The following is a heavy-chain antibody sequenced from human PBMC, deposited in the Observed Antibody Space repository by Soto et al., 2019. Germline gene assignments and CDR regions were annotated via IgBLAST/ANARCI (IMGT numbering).Heavy chain of an antibody. CDR3: ARDLPPVDY. V-gene: IGHV1-18*04. J-gene: IGHJ4*02. CDR2: ISAYNGNT. CDR1: GYTFTSYY. Sequence: GGSVKVSCKASGYTFTSYYMHWVRQAPGQGLEWMGGISAYNGNTNYAQKLQGRVTMTTDTSTSTAYMELRSLRSDDTAVYYCARDLPPVDYWGQGTLVTVSS.